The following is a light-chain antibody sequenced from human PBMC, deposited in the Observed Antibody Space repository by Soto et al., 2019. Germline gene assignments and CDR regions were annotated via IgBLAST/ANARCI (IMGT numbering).Light chain of an antibody. Sequence: QSVLTQPPSASGSPGQSVTISCTGTNSDVGDYNSVSWYQQHPAKAPKLMIYEVIKRPSGVPDRFSGSKSANTASLTVSGLQAEDEAVYYCSSYAGSNNYVFGTGTKLTVL. CDR3: SSYAGSNNYV. J-gene: IGLJ1*01. CDR1: NSDVGDYNS. V-gene: IGLV2-8*01. CDR2: EVI.